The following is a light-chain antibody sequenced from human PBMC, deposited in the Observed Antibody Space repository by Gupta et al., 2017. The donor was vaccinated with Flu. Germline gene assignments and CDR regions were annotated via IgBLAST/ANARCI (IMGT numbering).Light chain of an antibody. J-gene: IGKJ2*01. Sequence: EIVLTQSPDTLSLSPGERATLSCRASQSVSSAYLAWYQQKPGQAPRLVIYGASTLATGIPDRFSGSGSGTDFTLTSSGREPEDFAVYYWHHDSSSRTFGQGTKLEIK. CDR3: HHDSSSRT. CDR1: QSVSSAY. CDR2: GAS. V-gene: IGKV3-20*01.